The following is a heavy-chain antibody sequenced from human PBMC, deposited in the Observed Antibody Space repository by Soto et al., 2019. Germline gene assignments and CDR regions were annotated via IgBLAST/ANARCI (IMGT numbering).Heavy chain of an antibody. V-gene: IGHV1-69*14. J-gene: IGHJ6*04. CDR1: GGTFSSYA. D-gene: IGHD1-7*01. CDR3: ASQRGVTETYEHYYCMVV. Sequence: QVQLVQSGAEVKKPGSSVKVSCKASGGTFSSYAISWVRQAPGQGLEWMGGIIPIFGTANYAQKFQGRVTITSDKSTSTTYMEMSSVRSEDTDVYYSASQRGVTETYEHYYCMVVWGKVTTVTVSS. CDR2: IIPIFGTA.